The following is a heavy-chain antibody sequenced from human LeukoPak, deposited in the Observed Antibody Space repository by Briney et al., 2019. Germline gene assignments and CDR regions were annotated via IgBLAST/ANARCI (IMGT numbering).Heavy chain of an antibody. Sequence: GASVKVSCKASGGTFSSYAISWVRQAPGQGLEWMGGIIPIFGTANYAQKFQGRVTITADESTSTACMELSSLRSEDTAVYYCARDFPPSFWSGLLYPGDVWGQGTTVTVSS. J-gene: IGHJ6*02. CDR1: GGTFSSYA. D-gene: IGHD3-3*01. CDR2: IIPIFGTA. V-gene: IGHV1-69*13. CDR3: ARDFPPSFWSGLLYPGDV.